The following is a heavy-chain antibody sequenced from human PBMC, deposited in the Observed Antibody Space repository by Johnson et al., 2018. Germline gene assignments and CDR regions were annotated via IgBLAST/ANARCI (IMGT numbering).Heavy chain of an antibody. CDR3: ARAGIRAAAGTLDAFDI. V-gene: IGHV1-69*12. CDR2: IIPIFGTA. Sequence: QVQLVQSGAEVKKPGSSVKVSCKASGGTFSSYAISWVRQAPGQGLEWMGGIIPIFGTANYAQKFQGRVTITADESTSTADMELSSLGAEDTAVYYCARAGIRAAAGTLDAFDIWGQGTMVTVSS. CDR1: GGTFSSYA. D-gene: IGHD6-13*01. J-gene: IGHJ3*02.